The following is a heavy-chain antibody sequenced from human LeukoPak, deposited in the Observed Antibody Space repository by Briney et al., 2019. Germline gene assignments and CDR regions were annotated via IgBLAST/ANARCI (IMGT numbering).Heavy chain of an antibody. V-gene: IGHV3-23*01. CDR1: GFTFRDYA. CDR3: ANQYSYGLFDS. D-gene: IGHD5-18*01. Sequence: GGSLRLSCAGSGFTFRDYAMTWVRQAPGKGLEWVSGISGSGLSTYYTDSVKGRFTISRDNSKNTLYMQMNSLRAEDTALCYCANQYSYGLFDSWGQGTLVTVSS. CDR2: ISGSGLST. J-gene: IGHJ4*02.